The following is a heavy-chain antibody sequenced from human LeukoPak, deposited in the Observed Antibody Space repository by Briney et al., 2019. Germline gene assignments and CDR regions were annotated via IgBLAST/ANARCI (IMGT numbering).Heavy chain of an antibody. CDR2: ISGSGANT. CDR1: GFSFSNYG. J-gene: IGHJ5*02. CDR3: AKKAEGATGGYNWFDA. D-gene: IGHD1-26*01. V-gene: IGHV3-23*01. Sequence: GGSLRLSCAASGFSFSNYGMNWVRQAPGKGLECVSSISGSGANTHYADSVKGRFTISRDNSKNTLYLQMNSLRAEDTAVYYCAKKAEGATGGYNWFDAWGQGTLVTVSS.